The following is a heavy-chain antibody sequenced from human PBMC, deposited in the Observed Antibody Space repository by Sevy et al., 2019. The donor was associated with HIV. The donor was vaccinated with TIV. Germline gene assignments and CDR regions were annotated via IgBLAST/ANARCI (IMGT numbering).Heavy chain of an antibody. CDR3: AKVGRGRYYDSSGYLSFLDY. CDR1: GFTFSSYG. D-gene: IGHD3-22*01. J-gene: IGHJ4*02. CDR2: ISYDGSNK. V-gene: IGHV3-30*18. Sequence: GGSLRLSCAVSGFTFSSYGMHWVRQAPGKGLEWVAVISYDGSNKYYADSVKGRFTISRDNSKNTLYLKMNSLTAEDTAVYYCAKVGRGRYYDSSGYLSFLDYWGQGTLVTVSS.